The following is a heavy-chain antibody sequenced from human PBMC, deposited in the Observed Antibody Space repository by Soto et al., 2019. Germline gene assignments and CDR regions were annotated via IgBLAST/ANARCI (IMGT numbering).Heavy chain of an antibody. CDR1: GFSFSVFA. CDR3: AKDWSGGDSDV. Sequence: EVDLLESGGGLAQPGGSRRLSCAASGFSFSVFAMNWVRQAPGKGLEWVARISGSGGSTYYADSVKGRFTITRDNSKNMRYLQMNSLRGEDTAVYYCAKDWSGGDSDVWGQGPMVIVSS. CDR2: ISGSGGST. D-gene: IGHD2-21*01. V-gene: IGHV3-23*01. J-gene: IGHJ3*01.